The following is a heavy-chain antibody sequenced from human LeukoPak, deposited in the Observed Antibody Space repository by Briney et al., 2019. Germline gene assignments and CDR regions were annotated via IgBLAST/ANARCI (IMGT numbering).Heavy chain of an antibody. V-gene: IGHV3-48*03. J-gene: IGHJ5*02. D-gene: IGHD3-22*01. CDR2: ISSSGSTI. CDR3: AKDHGWHYDSSGYYPNWFDP. CDR1: GFTFSSYE. Sequence: GGSLRLSCAASGFTFSSYEMNWVRQAPGKGLEWVSYISSSGSTIYYADSVKGRFTISRDNSKNTLYLQMNSLRAEDTAVYYCAKDHGWHYDSSGYYPNWFDPWGQGTLVTVSS.